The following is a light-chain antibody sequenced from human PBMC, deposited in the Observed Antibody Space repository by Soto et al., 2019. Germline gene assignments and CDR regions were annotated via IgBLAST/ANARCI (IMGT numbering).Light chain of an antibody. CDR3: QQSYTTPRLS. Sequence: DIPMTQSPSSLSASIGDKLTISCGANQSITQFLTWYQKKPGEVPKLLIYAASRLGSGVPSRFSGSGSGTEFALTINGLQPEDFATYYCQQSYTTPRLSFGGGTRVDLK. CDR1: QSITQF. CDR2: AAS. J-gene: IGKJ4*01. V-gene: IGKV1-39*01.